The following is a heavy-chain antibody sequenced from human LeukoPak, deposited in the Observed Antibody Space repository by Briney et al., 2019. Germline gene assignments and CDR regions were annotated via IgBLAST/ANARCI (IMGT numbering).Heavy chain of an antibody. D-gene: IGHD3-3*01. J-gene: IGHJ6*04. V-gene: IGHV1-46*01. Sequence: ASVKVSCKASGYTFTSYYMHWVRQAPGQGLEWMGIINPSGGSTSYAQKFQGRVTMTRDTSTSTVYMELSSLRSEDTAVYYCASGRYYDFWSGWIYSYYGMDVGAKGPTVTVSS. CDR3: ASGRYYDFWSGWIYSYYGMDV. CDR1: GYTFTSYY. CDR2: INPSGGST.